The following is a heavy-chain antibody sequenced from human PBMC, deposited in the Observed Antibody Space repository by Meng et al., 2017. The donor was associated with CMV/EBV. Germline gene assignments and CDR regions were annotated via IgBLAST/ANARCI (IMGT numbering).Heavy chain of an antibody. CDR1: GLTLSSYA. CDR2: ISYDGSNK. CDR3: ARARPLMDY. V-gene: IGHV3-30-3*01. D-gene: IGHD3-16*01. J-gene: IGHJ4*02. Sequence: VHVVGSGVSVVLPGRVLRLSCAAYGLTLSSYAMHWVRQAPGKGLEWVAVISYDGSNKYYADSVKGRFTISRDNSKNTLYLQMNSLRAEDTAVYYCARARPLMDYWGQGTLVTVSS.